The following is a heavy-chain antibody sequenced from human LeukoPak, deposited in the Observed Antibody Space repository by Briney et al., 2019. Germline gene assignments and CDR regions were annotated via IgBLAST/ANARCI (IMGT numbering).Heavy chain of an antibody. D-gene: IGHD3-22*01. J-gene: IGHJ5*02. Sequence: PSETLSLTCTVSGGSISGSSYYWSWIRQPPGKGLEWIGYIYYSGSTNYNPSLKSRVTISVDTSKNQFSLKLSSVTAADTAVYYCARVGYYYESSGYYRRDNWFDPWGQGILVTVSS. CDR1: GGSISGSSYY. CDR2: IYYSGST. V-gene: IGHV4-61*01. CDR3: ARVGYYYESSGYYRRDNWFDP.